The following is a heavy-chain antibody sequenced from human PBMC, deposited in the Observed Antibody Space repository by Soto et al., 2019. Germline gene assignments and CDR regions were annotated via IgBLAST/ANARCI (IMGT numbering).Heavy chain of an antibody. J-gene: IGHJ3*02. D-gene: IGHD3-3*01. V-gene: IGHV3-15*01. Sequence: GGSLRLSCAASGFTFSNAWMSWVRQAPGKGLEWVGRIKSKNDGGTTDYAAPVKGRFTISRDDSKNTLYLQMNSLKTEDTAVYYCTTDRRDFWSGYDAFDIWGQGTMVTVSS. CDR1: GFTFSNAW. CDR3: TTDRRDFWSGYDAFDI. CDR2: IKSKNDGGTT.